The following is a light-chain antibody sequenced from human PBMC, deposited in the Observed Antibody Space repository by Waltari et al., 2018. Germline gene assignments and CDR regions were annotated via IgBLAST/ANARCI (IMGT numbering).Light chain of an antibody. Sequence: SRELTQPPSVSVSLGDMARITCSGDSLPKRFSYWYQQRPGQFPLLLIYRDTERPSGTPDRFSGSSSGTTVTLTISGVQAEDEADYYCLSADTNDDWVFGGGTRLTVL. V-gene: IGLV3-16*01. J-gene: IGLJ3*02. CDR2: RDT. CDR3: LSADTNDDWV. CDR1: SLPKRF.